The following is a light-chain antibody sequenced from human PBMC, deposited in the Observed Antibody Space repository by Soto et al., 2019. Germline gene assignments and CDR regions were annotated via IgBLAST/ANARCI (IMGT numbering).Light chain of an antibody. Sequence: EIVMTQSPATLSVSPGESATLSCTASQSVSSNLAWYQHKPGQAPRLLLYTASTRATGIPARFSGSGSETEFTLTISGLQSEEVAVYYCQQYHNWPPVTFGQGTKLEIK. CDR2: TAS. J-gene: IGKJ2*01. V-gene: IGKV3-15*01. CDR1: QSVSSN. CDR3: QQYHNWPPVT.